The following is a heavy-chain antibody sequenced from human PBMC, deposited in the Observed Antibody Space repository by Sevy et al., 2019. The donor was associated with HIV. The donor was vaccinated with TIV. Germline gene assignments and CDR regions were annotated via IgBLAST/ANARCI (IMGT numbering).Heavy chain of an antibody. Sequence: GGSLRLSCAASGFTFSSYWMHWVRQAPGKGLVWVSRINSDGSSTSYADSVKGQFTISRDNAKNTLYLQMNSLRAEDTAVYYCARFGTGTIYYYYGMDVWGQGTTVTVSS. D-gene: IGHD1-7*01. CDR3: ARFGTGTIYYYYGMDV. CDR2: INSDGSST. J-gene: IGHJ6*02. V-gene: IGHV3-74*01. CDR1: GFTFSSYW.